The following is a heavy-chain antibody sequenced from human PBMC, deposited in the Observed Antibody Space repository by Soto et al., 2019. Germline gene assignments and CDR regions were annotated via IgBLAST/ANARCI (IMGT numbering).Heavy chain of an antibody. D-gene: IGHD1-7*01. CDR3: ARISTGTTGFDP. CDR2: IFSNDEK. CDR1: GFSLSNARMG. J-gene: IGHJ5*02. V-gene: IGHV2-26*01. Sequence: SGPTLVNPTETLTLTCTVSGFSLSNARMGVSWIRQPPGKALEWLAHIFSNDEKSYSTSLKGRLTISKDTSKSQVVLTMTNMDPVDTATYYCARISTGTTGFDPWGQGTLVTVSS.